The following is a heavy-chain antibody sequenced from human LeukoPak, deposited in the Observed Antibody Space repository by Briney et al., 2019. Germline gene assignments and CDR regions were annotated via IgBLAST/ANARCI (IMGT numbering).Heavy chain of an antibody. Sequence: SVKVSCKASGGTFSSYAISWVRQAPGQGLEWMGGIIPIFGTANYAQRFQGRVTITADESTSTAYMELSSLRSEDTAVYYCARYCSSTSCYTYFDYWGQGTLVTVSS. CDR2: IIPIFGTA. CDR1: GGTFSSYA. J-gene: IGHJ4*02. D-gene: IGHD2-2*02. V-gene: IGHV1-69*13. CDR3: ARYCSSTSCYTYFDY.